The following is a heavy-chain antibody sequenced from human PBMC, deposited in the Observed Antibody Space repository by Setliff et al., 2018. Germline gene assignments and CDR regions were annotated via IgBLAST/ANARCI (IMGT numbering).Heavy chain of an antibody. J-gene: IGHJ3*01. V-gene: IGHV5-51*01. Sequence: GESLKISCKTSGFDFTNYWIGWVRQKPGKGLEWMRIISPGDSDTRDSPSFQGQVTISADKSTNTAYVQWRTLTASDTAMYYCAASYSSSPRGAFDVWGQGTMVTVSS. CDR2: ISPGDSDT. CDR1: GFDFTNYW. CDR3: AASYSSSPRGAFDV. D-gene: IGHD3-22*01.